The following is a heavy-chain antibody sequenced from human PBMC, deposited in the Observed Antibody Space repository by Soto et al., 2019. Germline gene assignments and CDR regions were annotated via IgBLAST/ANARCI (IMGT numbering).Heavy chain of an antibody. Sequence: QEQLVQSGAEVKKPGSSVKVSCKDSGGLFSSFAISWVRQAPGQGLEWMGGIIPVFGTTNYAQKFQGRVTITADESTNTAYMELSSLTSDDKDMYYCARGGGPYVWFNEFWGQGTQVTVSS. J-gene: IGHJ4*02. CDR3: ARGGGPYVWFNEF. CDR2: IIPVFGTT. CDR1: GGLFSSFA. D-gene: IGHD3-16*01. V-gene: IGHV1-69*01.